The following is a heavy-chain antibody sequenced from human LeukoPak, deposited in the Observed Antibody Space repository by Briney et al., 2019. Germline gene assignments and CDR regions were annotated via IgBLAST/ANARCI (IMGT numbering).Heavy chain of an antibody. J-gene: IGHJ4*02. Sequence: GGSLRLSCVGSGFTFGNYAMNWVRQAPGKGLEWVSSIISSSSYIYYADSVKGRFTISRDNAKNSLYLQMNSLRAEDTAVYYCARGSPGYCSSTSCHPPTDYWGQGTLVTVSS. V-gene: IGHV3-21*01. CDR1: GFTFGNYA. D-gene: IGHD2-2*01. CDR3: ARGSPGYCSSTSCHPPTDY. CDR2: IISSSSYI.